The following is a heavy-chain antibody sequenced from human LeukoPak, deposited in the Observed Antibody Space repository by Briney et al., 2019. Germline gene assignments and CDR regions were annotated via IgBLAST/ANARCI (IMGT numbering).Heavy chain of an antibody. CDR1: GGSFSGYY. CDR2: INHSGST. Sequence: SETLSLTCAVYGGSFSGYYWSWIRQPPGKGLEWIGEINHSGSTNYNPSLKSRVTISVDTSKNQFSLKLSSVTAADTAVYYCARGLGGYWGQGTLVTVSS. D-gene: IGHD3-3*01. V-gene: IGHV4-34*01. CDR3: ARGLGGY. J-gene: IGHJ4*02.